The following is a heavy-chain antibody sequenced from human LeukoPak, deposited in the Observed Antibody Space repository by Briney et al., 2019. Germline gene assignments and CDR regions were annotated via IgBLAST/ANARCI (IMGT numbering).Heavy chain of an antibody. V-gene: IGHV3-7*01. J-gene: IGHJ3*02. CDR1: GFTFSSYW. CDR2: IKQDGTEK. Sequence: GGSLRLSCAASGFTFSSYWMSWVRQAPGKGLEWVANIKQDGTEKYYVDSVKGRFTISRDNAKNSLYLQMNSLRAEDTAVYYCARDLAGPPQEAFDIWGEGTMVTVSS. CDR3: ARDLAGPPQEAFDI.